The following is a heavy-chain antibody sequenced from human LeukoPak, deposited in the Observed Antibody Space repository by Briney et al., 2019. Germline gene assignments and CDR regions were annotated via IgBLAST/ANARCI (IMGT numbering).Heavy chain of an antibody. J-gene: IGHJ4*02. V-gene: IGHV3-21*01. D-gene: IGHD3-3*01. CDR2: ISSGSNYI. Sequence: GGSLRLSCAASGFIFSSYSMNWVRQAPGKGLEWVSSISSGSNYIYYADSVKGRFSISRDNSKNSLYLQMNSLRAEDTAVYYCAREHVTIFGLVKDPRGYWGQGTLVTVCS. CDR3: AREHVTIFGLVKDPRGY. CDR1: GFIFSSYS.